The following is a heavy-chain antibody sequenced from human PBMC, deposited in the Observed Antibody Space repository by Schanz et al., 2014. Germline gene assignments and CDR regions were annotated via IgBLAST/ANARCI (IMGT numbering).Heavy chain of an antibody. D-gene: IGHD2-21*02. J-gene: IGHJ4*02. CDR1: GFSFSTYG. Sequence: EVRLVESGGGLVKPGGSLRLSCAASGFSFSTYGMTWVRQAPGKGLEWVSSISSSSMYIYQADSMRGRFTISRDNAKNSLYLQMNSLRAEDTAVYYCARDLNRCGGDCYSGWGQGTLVTVSS. CDR2: ISSSSMYI. V-gene: IGHV3-21*01. CDR3: ARDLNRCGGDCYSG.